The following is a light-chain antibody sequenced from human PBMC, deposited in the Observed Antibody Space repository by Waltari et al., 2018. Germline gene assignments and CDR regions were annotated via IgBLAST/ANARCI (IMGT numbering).Light chain of an antibody. CDR1: GSDY. J-gene: IGLJ3*02. V-gene: IGLV2-11*01. Sequence: QSALTQPHSVSGSAGQSVTISCTGTGSDYVPWYQQLPGKAPKLLIYDISKRPSGVPDRFSGSKSGTSASLTVSGLQAEDEADYYCCSFEDTWVFGGGTKLTVL. CDR2: DIS. CDR3: CSFEDTWV.